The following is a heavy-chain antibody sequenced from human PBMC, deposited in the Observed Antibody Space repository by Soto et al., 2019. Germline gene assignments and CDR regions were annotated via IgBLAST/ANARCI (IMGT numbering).Heavy chain of an antibody. CDR1: GGTFSSYA. Sequence: SVKVSCKASGGTFSSYAISWVRQAPGQGLEWMGGIIPIFGTANYAQKFQGRVTITADESTSTAYMELSSLRSEDTAVYYCAREYCSGGSCYSPYNWFDPWGQGTQVTAPQ. CDR3: AREYCSGGSCYSPYNWFDP. J-gene: IGHJ5*02. D-gene: IGHD2-15*01. V-gene: IGHV1-69*13. CDR2: IIPIFGTA.